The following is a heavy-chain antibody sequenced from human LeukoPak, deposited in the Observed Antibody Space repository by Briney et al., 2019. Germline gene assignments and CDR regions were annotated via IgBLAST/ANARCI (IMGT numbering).Heavy chain of an antibody. CDR3: VKGLDYSSSQMDS. D-gene: IGHD6-6*01. V-gene: IGHV3-64*05. CDR1: GFTFKSYA. Sequence: GGSLRLSRSASGFTFKSYAMHWVRQAPGKGLEYVSSINTNGANTYYADSVKGRFTISRDNSRNTVYVQMNSLTPEDTAVYYCVKGLDYSSSQMDSWGQGTLVTVSS. CDR2: INTNGANT. J-gene: IGHJ4*02.